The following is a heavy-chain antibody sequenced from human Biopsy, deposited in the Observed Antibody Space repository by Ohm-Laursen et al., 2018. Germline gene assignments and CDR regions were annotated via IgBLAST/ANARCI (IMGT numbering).Heavy chain of an antibody. V-gene: IGHV3-48*03. Sequence: SLRLSCAAFGFAFNLYEMNWVRQAPGKGMEWISYIYGGSSPVSYADSVKGRFTISRGNAQNSLYLHMNSLRAEDTAVYYCARLNSGTYDASDLWGQGTMVIVSS. CDR3: ARLNSGTYDASDL. J-gene: IGHJ3*01. D-gene: IGHD1-26*01. CDR2: IYGGSSPV. CDR1: GFAFNLYE.